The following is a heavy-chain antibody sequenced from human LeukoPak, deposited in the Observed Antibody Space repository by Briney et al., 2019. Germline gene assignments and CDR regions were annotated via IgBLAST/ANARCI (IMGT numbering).Heavy chain of an antibody. V-gene: IGHV1-18*01. D-gene: IGHD3-10*01. Sequence: ASVKVSCKASGYTFTSYGISWVRQAPGQGLEWMGWISAYNGNTNYAQKLQGRVTMTTDTSTSTAHMELRSLRSDDTAVYYCARDEYGSGSYYNAPSFDYWGQGTLVTVSS. CDR1: GYTFTSYG. CDR2: ISAYNGNT. CDR3: ARDEYGSGSYYNAPSFDY. J-gene: IGHJ4*02.